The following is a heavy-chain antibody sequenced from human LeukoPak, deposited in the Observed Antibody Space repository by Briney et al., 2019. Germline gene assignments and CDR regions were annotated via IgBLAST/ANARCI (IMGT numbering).Heavy chain of an antibody. J-gene: IGHJ4*02. Sequence: PGGSLRLSCAASGFTFSSYWMSWVRQAPGKGLEWVANIKQDGSEKYYGDSVKGRFTISRDDAKNSLYLQMNSLRAEDTAVYYCARGRGVRGVISDYWGQGTLVSVSS. D-gene: IGHD3-10*01. CDR3: ARGRGVRGVISDY. V-gene: IGHV3-7*01. CDR1: GFTFSSYW. CDR2: IKQDGSEK.